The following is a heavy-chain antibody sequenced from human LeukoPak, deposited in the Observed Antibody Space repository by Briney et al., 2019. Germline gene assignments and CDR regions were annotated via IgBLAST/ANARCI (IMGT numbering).Heavy chain of an antibody. Sequence: PGGSLRLSCAASGFTFSTYTMNWVRQAPGKGLEWVSSISSSSYFIYYADSVRGRFTISRDNAKNSLYLQMNSLRAEDTAVYYCARRWFGELSVYYMDVWGKGTTVTISS. D-gene: IGHD3-10*01. CDR2: ISSSSYFI. V-gene: IGHV3-21*01. J-gene: IGHJ6*03. CDR3: ARRWFGELSVYYMDV. CDR1: GFTFSTYT.